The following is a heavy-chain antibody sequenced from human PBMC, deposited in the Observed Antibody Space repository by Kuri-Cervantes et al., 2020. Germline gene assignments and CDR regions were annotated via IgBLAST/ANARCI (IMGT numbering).Heavy chain of an antibody. CDR1: GYTFTSYG. CDR3: ARDGRNYYDSSGYYFDYYGMDV. D-gene: IGHD3-22*01. Sequence: ASVKVSCKASGYTFTSYGISWVRQAPGKGLEWMGWISAYNGNTNYAQKLQGRVTMTTDTSTSTAYMELRSLRSDDTAVYYCARDGRNYYDSSGYYFDYYGMDVWGQGTTVTVSS. CDR2: ISAYNGNT. J-gene: IGHJ6*02. V-gene: IGHV1-18*01.